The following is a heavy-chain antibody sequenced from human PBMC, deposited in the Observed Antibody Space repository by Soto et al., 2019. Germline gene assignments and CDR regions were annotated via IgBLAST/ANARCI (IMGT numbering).Heavy chain of an antibody. J-gene: IGHJ4*02. V-gene: IGHV3-33*08. CDR1: GFTFSSYG. CDR2: IWYDGSNK. D-gene: IGHD3-22*01. CDR3: AREHMYYDSSGYQNFDY. Sequence: GGSLRLSCAASGFTFSSYGMHWVRQAPGKGLEWVAVIWYDGSNKYYADSVKGRFTISRDNSKNTLYLQMNSLRAEDTAVYYCAREHMYYDSSGYQNFDYWGQGTLVTVSS.